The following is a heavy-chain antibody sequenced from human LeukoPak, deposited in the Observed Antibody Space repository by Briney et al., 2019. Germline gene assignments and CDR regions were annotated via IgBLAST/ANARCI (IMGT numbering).Heavy chain of an antibody. CDR1: GFTFSSYA. CDR2: ISGSGGST. D-gene: IGHD6-19*01. V-gene: IGHV3-23*01. J-gene: IGHJ4*02. Sequence: PGGSLRLSCAASGFTFSSYAMNWVRQAPGKGLEWVSGISGSGGSTYYADSVKGRFTISRDNSKNTLYLQMNSLRAEDTAVYYCARSSGWYFLSYWGQGTLVTVSS. CDR3: ARSSGWYFLSY.